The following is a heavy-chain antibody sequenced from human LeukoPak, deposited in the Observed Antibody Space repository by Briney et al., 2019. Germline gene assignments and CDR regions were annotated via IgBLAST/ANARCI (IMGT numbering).Heavy chain of an antibody. CDR2: ISTSGHYT. V-gene: IGHV3-23*01. J-gene: IGHJ3*02. CDR3: AKVRGSGGYWKTDAFDI. CDR1: GFTFSSYV. D-gene: IGHD3-10*01. Sequence: GGSLRLSCAASGFTFSSYVMNWVRQAPGKVLEWVSGISTSGHYTHFADSVKGRFTISRDNFKNTLYLEMNSLTAEDTAVYYCAKVRGSGGYWKTDAFDIWGQGTMVTVSS.